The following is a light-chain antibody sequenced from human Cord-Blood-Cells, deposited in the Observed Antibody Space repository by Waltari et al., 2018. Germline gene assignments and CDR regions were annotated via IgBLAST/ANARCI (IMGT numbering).Light chain of an antibody. CDR2: EGS. CDR1: RSDLGCYNH. J-gene: IGLJ2*01. V-gene: IGLV2-23*01. Sequence: QSALTQPAPAPGSPGQPITISRSRTRSDLGCYNHVLWYQQHPGKAPKLMIYEGSKRPSGVSNRFSGSKSGNTASLTISGLQAEDEADYYCCSYAGSSTSVVFGGGTKLTVL. CDR3: CSYAGSSTSVV.